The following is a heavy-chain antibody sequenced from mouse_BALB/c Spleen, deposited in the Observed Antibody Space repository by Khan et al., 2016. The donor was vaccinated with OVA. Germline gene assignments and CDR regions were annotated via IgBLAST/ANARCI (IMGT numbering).Heavy chain of an antibody. D-gene: IGHD2-3*01. CDR2: FYPGSGTI. Sequence: VQLQESGAELVKPGASVKLSCKASGYTFTENIIHWVKQRSGQGLEWIGWFYPGSGTIKYNENFKDKATLTADKSSSTVYMELSRLTSEDSAVYFCARHEDGNDGYYDYAMDYWGQGTSVTVSS. CDR3: ARHEDGNDGYYDYAMDY. J-gene: IGHJ4*01. CDR1: GYTFTENI. V-gene: IGHV1-62-2*01.